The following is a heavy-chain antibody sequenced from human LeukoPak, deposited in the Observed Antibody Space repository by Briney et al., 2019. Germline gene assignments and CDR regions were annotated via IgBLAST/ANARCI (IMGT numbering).Heavy chain of an antibody. CDR1: GASFDNSYC. CDR3: ARGSDDYKLGNS. V-gene: IGHV4-39*01. J-gene: IGHJ4*02. D-gene: IGHD5-24*01. CDR2: IYSSEFT. Sequence: PSETLSLICTGSGASFDNSYCWKWVRQPPGKRPEWIGTIYSSEFTYYNPSLGSRVAISADTSKNLFSLRLTSVTAADTAVYYCARGSDDYKLGNSWGQGTLVTVSS.